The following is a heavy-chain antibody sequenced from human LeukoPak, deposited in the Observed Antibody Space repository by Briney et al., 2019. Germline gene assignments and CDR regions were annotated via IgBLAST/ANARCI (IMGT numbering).Heavy chain of an antibody. CDR2: FDPEDGET. CDR3: ATGHLVVPAAMGAFDI. V-gene: IGHV1-24*01. J-gene: IGHJ3*02. D-gene: IGHD2-2*01. Sequence: ASVKVSCKVSGYTLTELSMHWVRQAPGKGLEWMGGFDPEDGETIYAQKFQGRVTMTEDTSTDTAYVELSSLRSEDTAVYYCATGHLVVPAAMGAFDIWGQGTMVTVSS. CDR1: GYTLTELS.